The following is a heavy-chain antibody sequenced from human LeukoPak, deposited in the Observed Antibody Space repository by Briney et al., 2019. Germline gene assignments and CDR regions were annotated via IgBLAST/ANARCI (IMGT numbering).Heavy chain of an antibody. CDR3: ARAPLFRYYYDSSGYYGHFQH. D-gene: IGHD3-22*01. CDR2: ISAYNGNT. Sequence: ASVKVSCKASGYTFTSYGISWVRQAPGQGLEWMGWISAYNGNTNYAQKLQGRVTMTTDTSTSTAYMVLRSLRSDDTAVYCCARAPLFRYYYDSSGYYGHFQHWGQGTLVTVSS. CDR1: GYTFTSYG. J-gene: IGHJ1*01. V-gene: IGHV1-18*01.